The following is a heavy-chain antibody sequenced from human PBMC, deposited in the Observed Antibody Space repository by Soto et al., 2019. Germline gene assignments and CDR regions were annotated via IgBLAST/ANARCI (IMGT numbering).Heavy chain of an antibody. J-gene: IGHJ4*02. V-gene: IGHV1-2*02. Sequence: ASVKVSCKASGYTFSDYYIHWVRQAPGQGLEWMGWINPNSGGTKYAPKFQGGVTMTRDTSIATAYMELSRLRSGDTAVYYCAREPATAKPEGVDFWGQGTLVTVSS. CDR3: AREPATAKPEGVDF. CDR2: INPNSGGT. D-gene: IGHD1-1*01. CDR1: GYTFSDYY.